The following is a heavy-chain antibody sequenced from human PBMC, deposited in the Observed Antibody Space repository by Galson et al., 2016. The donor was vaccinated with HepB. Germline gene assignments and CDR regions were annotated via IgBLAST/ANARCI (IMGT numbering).Heavy chain of an antibody. D-gene: IGHD1-14*01. CDR2: ISGRGGST. Sequence: SLRLSCAASGFSFSSYAMNWARQDPGRGLDWVSTISGRGGSTYYADSVKGRFTISRDNSKNTVYLQMSGLRAEDTALYYCAKQGSGAFDIWGQGTMVTVSS. CDR3: AKQGSGAFDI. V-gene: IGHV3-23*01. J-gene: IGHJ3*02. CDR1: GFSFSSYA.